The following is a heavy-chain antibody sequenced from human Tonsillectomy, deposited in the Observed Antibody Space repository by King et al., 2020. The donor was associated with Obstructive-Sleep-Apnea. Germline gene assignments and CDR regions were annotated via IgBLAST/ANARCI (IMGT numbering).Heavy chain of an antibody. D-gene: IGHD2-2*01. CDR2: IYHSGST. Sequence: QLQESGPGLVKPSETLSLTCTVSGYSISSGYYWGWIRQPPGKGLEWIGSIYHSGSTYYNPSLKSRVTISVDTTKNQFSLKLSSVTAADTAVYYCARVVVPAAINWFDPWGQGTLVTVSS. J-gene: IGHJ5*02. CDR3: ARVVVPAAINWFDP. V-gene: IGHV4-38-2*02. CDR1: GYSISSGYY.